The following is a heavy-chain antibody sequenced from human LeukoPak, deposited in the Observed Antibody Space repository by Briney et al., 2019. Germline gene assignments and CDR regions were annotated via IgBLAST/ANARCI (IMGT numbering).Heavy chain of an antibody. CDR3: ARDGGGYSSSIYFDY. J-gene: IGHJ4*02. CDR1: GGSISSYY. V-gene: IGHV4-59*01. Sequence: KPSETLSLTCTVSGGSISSYYWSWIRQPPGKGLEWIGYIYYSGSTNYNPSLKSRVTISVDTSKNQFSLKLSSVTAADTAVYYCARDGGGYSSSIYFDYWGQGTLVTVSS. CDR2: IYYSGST. D-gene: IGHD6-6*01.